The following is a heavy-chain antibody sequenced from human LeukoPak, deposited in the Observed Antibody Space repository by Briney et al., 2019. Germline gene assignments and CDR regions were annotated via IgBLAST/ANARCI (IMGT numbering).Heavy chain of an antibody. CDR3: ARDVAVADPNWFDP. D-gene: IGHD6-19*01. CDR2: INSDGNST. Sequence: GGSLRLSCAASGFTLSSYAMSWVRQGPGKGLEWVSRINSDGNSTSYADSVKGRFTISRDNAKNTLYLQMNSLRAEDTAVYYCARDVAVADPNWFDPWGQGTLVTVSS. CDR1: GFTLSSYA. J-gene: IGHJ5*02. V-gene: IGHV3-74*01.